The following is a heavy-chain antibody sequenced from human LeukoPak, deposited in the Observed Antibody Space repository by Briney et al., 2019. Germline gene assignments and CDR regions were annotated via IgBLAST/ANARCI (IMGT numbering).Heavy chain of an antibody. CDR3: AKDPTHYRVWDYYETIGLSY. J-gene: IGHJ4*02. D-gene: IGHD3-22*01. V-gene: IGHV3-30*02. Sequence: GGSLRLSCATSAFTFRSYGMHWVRQAPDKGLEWVAFIRYDGSNKYYADSVKGRFTISRDNSKNTLNLQMNSLGAEDTAVYYCAKDPTHYRVWDYYETIGLSYWGQGTLVTVSS. CDR1: AFTFRSYG. CDR2: IRYDGSNK.